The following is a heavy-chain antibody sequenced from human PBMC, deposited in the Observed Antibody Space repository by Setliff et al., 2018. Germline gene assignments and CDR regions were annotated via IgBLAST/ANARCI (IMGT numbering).Heavy chain of an antibody. V-gene: IGHV4-61*01. CDR3: ARGIPAYDFWSGYLDY. CDR2: IYYSGST. D-gene: IGHD3-3*01. CDR1: GYSISSGYY. J-gene: IGHJ4*02. Sequence: PSETLSLTCAVSGYSISSGYYWGWIRQPPGKGLEWIGYIYYSGSTNYNPSLKSRVTISVDTSKNQFSLKLSSVTAADTAVYYCARGIPAYDFWSGYLDYWGQGTLVTVSS.